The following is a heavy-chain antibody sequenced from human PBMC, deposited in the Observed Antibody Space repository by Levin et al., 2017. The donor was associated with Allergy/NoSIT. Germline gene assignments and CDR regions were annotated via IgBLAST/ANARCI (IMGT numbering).Heavy chain of an antibody. D-gene: IGHD4-11*01. CDR1: GYTFTGYG. J-gene: IGHJ4*02. CDR2: ISAYNGDT. V-gene: IGHV1-18*01. CDR3: TRAIPDYSWFYFDY. Sequence: GESLKISCKASGYTFTGYGISWVRQAPGQGLEWMGWISAYNGDTNYPQKLQGRVTMTTDTSTSTAYMEVRSLRSDDTAVYYCTRAIPDYSWFYFDYWGQGTLGTVSS.